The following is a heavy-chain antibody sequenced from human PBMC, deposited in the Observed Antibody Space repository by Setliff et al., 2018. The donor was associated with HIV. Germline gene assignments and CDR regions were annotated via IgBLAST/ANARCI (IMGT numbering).Heavy chain of an antibody. CDR1: GYTFTSYG. CDR3: ARVAWYYSFWSGLGDAFDI. D-gene: IGHD3-3*01. V-gene: IGHV1-18*01. Sequence: EASVKVSCKASGYTFTSYGISWVRQAPGQGLEWMGWISAYSGNTNYAQKLQGRVTMTTDTSTSTAYMEPRSLRSDDTAVYYCARVAWYYSFWSGLGDAFDIWGQGTMVTVSS. CDR2: ISAYSGNT. J-gene: IGHJ3*02.